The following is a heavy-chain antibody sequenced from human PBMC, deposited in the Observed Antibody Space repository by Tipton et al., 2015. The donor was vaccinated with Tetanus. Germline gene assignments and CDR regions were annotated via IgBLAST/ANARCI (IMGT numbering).Heavy chain of an antibody. CDR3: ARANNDYPKKGPFDY. CDR2: ISNGNP. V-gene: IGHV4-4*07. D-gene: IGHD5-12*01. CDR1: RGPISSYY. J-gene: IGHJ4*02. Sequence: TLSLTCSVSRGPISSYYWSWIRQPAGKGLEWIGHISNGNPDYTPSLKSRVTLSVDTSKNEFSLKLHSVTAADTGVYYCARANNDYPKKGPFDYWGQGARVLVSS.